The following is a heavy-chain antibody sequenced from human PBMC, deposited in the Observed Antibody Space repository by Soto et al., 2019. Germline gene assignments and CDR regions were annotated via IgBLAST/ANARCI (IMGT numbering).Heavy chain of an antibody. V-gene: IGHV1-18*01. CDR1: GYTFTDNG. CDR3: ARSSISGIFYYYY. CDR2: INPNNGNT. J-gene: IGHJ4*02. Sequence: QVQLVQSGAEVKKPGASVKVSCKASGYTFTDNGVSWMRQVPGQGLEWMGWINPNNGNTKYAQNFQGIVTMTTDTPTSTAYVELRRQKSDDKAMYYCARSSISGIFYYYYWGQGTLVTVSS. D-gene: IGHD3-10*01.